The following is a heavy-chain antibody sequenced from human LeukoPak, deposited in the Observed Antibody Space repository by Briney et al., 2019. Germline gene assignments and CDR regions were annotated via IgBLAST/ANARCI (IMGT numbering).Heavy chain of an antibody. Sequence: ASVKVSCKASGYTFTSYGISWVRQAPGQGLEWMGWISAYNGNTNYAQKLQGRVTMTTDTSTSTAYMELRSLRSDDTAVYYCARVWYSSSWYPSDFDYWGQGTLITVSS. V-gene: IGHV1-18*01. D-gene: IGHD6-13*01. CDR2: ISAYNGNT. CDR3: ARVWYSSSWYPSDFDY. CDR1: GYTFTSYG. J-gene: IGHJ4*02.